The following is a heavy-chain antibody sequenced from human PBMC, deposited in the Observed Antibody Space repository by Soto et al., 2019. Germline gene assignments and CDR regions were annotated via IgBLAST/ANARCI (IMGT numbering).Heavy chain of an antibody. Sequence: SETLSLTCTVSGGSVSSGSYYWSWIRQPPGKGLEWIGYIYYSGSTNYNLSLKSRVTISVDTSKNQFSLKLSSVTAADTAVYYCARVLYYYGSGSYYNGAYGMDVWGQGTTVTVS. CDR1: GGSVSSGSYY. J-gene: IGHJ6*02. CDR3: ARVLYYYGSGSYYNGAYGMDV. D-gene: IGHD3-10*01. V-gene: IGHV4-61*01. CDR2: IYYSGST.